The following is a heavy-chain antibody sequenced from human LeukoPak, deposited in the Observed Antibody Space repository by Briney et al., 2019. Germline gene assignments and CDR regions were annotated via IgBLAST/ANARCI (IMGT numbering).Heavy chain of an antibody. CDR3: ARERTLHYYDSNNWFDP. CDR2: IYYSGST. J-gene: IGHJ5*02. Sequence: SETLSLTCTVSGGSISSYYWSWIRQPPGKGLEWIGYIYYSGSTNYNPSLKSRVTISVDTSKNQFSLKLSSVTAADTAVYYCARERTLHYYDSNNWFDPWGQGTLVTVSS. D-gene: IGHD3-22*01. CDR1: GGSISSYY. V-gene: IGHV4-59*12.